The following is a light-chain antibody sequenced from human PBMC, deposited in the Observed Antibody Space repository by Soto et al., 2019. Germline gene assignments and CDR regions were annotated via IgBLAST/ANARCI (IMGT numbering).Light chain of an antibody. V-gene: IGLV2-14*01. CDR1: SSDVGGYNY. CDR2: DVT. J-gene: IGLJ3*02. Sequence: QSALTQPASVSGSPGQSITISCTGTSSDVGGYNYVSWYQHHPGKAPKLMIYDVTSRPSGVSNRFSGSKSGNTASLTISGLQAEDEADYFCGSYTSSSTLMVFGGRTQLTVL. CDR3: GSYTSSSTLMV.